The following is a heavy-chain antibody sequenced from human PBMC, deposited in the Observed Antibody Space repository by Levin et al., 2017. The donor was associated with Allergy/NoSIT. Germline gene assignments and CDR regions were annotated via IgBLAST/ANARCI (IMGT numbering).Heavy chain of an antibody. Sequence: SQTLSLTCTVSGGSISSYYWSWIRQPPGKGLEWIGFIYYSGSTNYNPSLKSRVTISVDTSKKQFSLKLSSVTAADTAVYYCARLYSGYDYDGAVAGTWWFDPWGQGTLVTVSS. CDR2: IYYSGST. V-gene: IGHV4-59*08. CDR3: ARLYSGYDYDGAVAGTWWFDP. J-gene: IGHJ5*02. CDR1: GGSISSYY. D-gene: IGHD5-12*01.